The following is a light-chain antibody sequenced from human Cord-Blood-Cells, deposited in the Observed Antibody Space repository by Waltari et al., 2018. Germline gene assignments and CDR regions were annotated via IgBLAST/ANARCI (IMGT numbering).Light chain of an antibody. CDR3: QQYYSFPPT. CDR2: AAS. CDR1: QGISCY. Sequence: VIWMTQSPYLLSASTGDRVTNSCRMSQGISCYLAWYQQKPGKAPELLIYAASTLQSGVPSRCSGSGSGTDFTLTISCLQSEDFATYYGQQYYSFPPTFGQGTRLEIK. J-gene: IGKJ5*01. V-gene: IGKV1D-8*01.